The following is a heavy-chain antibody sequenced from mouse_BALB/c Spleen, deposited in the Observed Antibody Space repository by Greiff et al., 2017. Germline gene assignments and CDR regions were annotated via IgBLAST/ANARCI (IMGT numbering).Heavy chain of an antibody. CDR3: TRDPPYGNYIDY. J-gene: IGHJ2*01. V-gene: IGHV5-6-4*01. CDR2: ISSGGSYT. CDR1: GFTFSSYT. Sequence: EVQRVESGGGLVKPGGSLKLSCAASGFTFSSYTMSWVRQTPEKRLEWVATISSGGSYTYYPDSVKGRFTISRDNAKNTLYLQMSSLKSEDTAMYYCTRDPPYGNYIDYWGQGTTLTVSS. D-gene: IGHD2-1*01.